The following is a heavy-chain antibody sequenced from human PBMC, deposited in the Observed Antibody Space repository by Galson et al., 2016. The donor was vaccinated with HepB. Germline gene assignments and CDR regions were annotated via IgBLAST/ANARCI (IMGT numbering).Heavy chain of an antibody. CDR2: INAGNGNT. J-gene: IGHJ4*02. CDR3: ARAYYDSSGYRYYFDH. D-gene: IGHD3-22*01. V-gene: IGHV1-3*01. CDR1: RNTFTWYS. Sequence: SVKVSCKASRNTFTWYSIHWVRQAPGQRLEWMGWINAGNGNTKYSQTFQGRVTITRDTSASTAYMELSIMTSEDTAVYYCARAYYDSSGYRYYFDHWGQGTLVTVSS.